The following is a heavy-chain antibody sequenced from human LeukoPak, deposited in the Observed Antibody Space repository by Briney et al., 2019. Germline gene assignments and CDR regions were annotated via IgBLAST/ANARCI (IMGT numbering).Heavy chain of an antibody. D-gene: IGHD3-3*01. J-gene: IGHJ4*02. CDR2: IYPGDSDT. V-gene: IGHV5-51*01. Sequence: GESLKISCKGSGYSFTSYWIGWVRQMPGKGLEWMGIIYPGDSDTRYSPSFQGQVTISADKSISTAYLQWSSLKASDTAMYYCARHPRALNYDFWSGYYPSFDYWGQGTLVTVSS. CDR1: GYSFTSYW. CDR3: ARHPRALNYDFWSGYYPSFDY.